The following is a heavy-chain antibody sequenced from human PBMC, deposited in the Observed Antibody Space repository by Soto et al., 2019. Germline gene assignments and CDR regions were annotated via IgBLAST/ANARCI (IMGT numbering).Heavy chain of an antibody. CDR3: ASPVVLRFLEWPRADDAFDI. D-gene: IGHD3-3*01. V-gene: IGHV3-7*05. CDR1: GFTFSSYW. Sequence: EVQLVESGGGLVQPGGSLRLSCAASGFTFSSYWMSWVRQAPGKGLEWVANIKQDGSEKYYVDSVKGRFTISRDNAKNSLYLQMNSLRAEDTAVYYCASPVVLRFLEWPRADDAFDIWGQGTMVTVSS. CDR2: IKQDGSEK. J-gene: IGHJ3*02.